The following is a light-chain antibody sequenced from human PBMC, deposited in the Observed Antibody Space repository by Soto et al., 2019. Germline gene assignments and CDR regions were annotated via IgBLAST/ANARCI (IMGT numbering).Light chain of an antibody. CDR1: QRVNSAW. J-gene: IGKJ2*01. CDR2: GAS. V-gene: IGKV3-20*01. CDR3: QQYGSSPPYT. Sequence: ELVLTQSPGTLSLSPGERATLSCRASQRVNSAWLAWYQQKPGQAPRLLIYGASSRATGIPDRFSGSGSGTDFTLTISRLEPEDFAVYYCQQYGSSPPYTFGQGTKLEIK.